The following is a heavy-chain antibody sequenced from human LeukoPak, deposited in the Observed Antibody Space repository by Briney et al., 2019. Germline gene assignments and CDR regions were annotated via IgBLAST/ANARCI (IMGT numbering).Heavy chain of an antibody. J-gene: IGHJ4*02. Sequence: GGSLRLSCAASGFTFSSYEMNWVRQAPGKGLEWVSYISSSSSTIYYADSVKGRFTISRDNAKNSLYLQMNSLRAEDTAVYYCARVDYGSGSYYKPFDYWGQGTLVTVSS. V-gene: IGHV3-48*01. D-gene: IGHD3-10*01. CDR2: ISSSSSTI. CDR3: ARVDYGSGSYYKPFDY. CDR1: GFTFSSYE.